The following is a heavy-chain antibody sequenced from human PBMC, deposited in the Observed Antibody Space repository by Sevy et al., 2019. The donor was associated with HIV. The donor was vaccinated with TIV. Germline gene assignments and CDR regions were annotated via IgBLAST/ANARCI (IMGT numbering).Heavy chain of an antibody. V-gene: IGHV4-4*07. CDR1: GGSISSYY. CDR3: AISYYYGSGTTGAFDI. D-gene: IGHD3-10*01. J-gene: IGHJ3*02. Sequence: SETLSLTCTVSGGSISSYYWSWIRQPAGKGLEWIGRIYTSGSTNYNPSLKSRVTMSVDTSKNQFSLKLSSVTAADTAVYYCAISYYYGSGTTGAFDIWGQGTMVTVSS. CDR2: IYTSGST.